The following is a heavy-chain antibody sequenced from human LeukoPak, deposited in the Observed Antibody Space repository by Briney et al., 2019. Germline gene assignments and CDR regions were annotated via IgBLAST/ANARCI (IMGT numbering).Heavy chain of an antibody. V-gene: IGHV3-15*04. CDR3: STYGSGRKFDH. CDR1: GFTFSSYA. J-gene: IGHJ4*02. CDR2: IESKTDGETT. Sequence: GGSLRLSCSASGFTFSSYAIHWVRQIPGKGLEWVGRIESKTDGETTDYATPVKDRFIISRDDSTNTLYPQMNSLKSEDTAVYYCSTYGSGRKFDHWGQGTLVTVSS. D-gene: IGHD3-10*01.